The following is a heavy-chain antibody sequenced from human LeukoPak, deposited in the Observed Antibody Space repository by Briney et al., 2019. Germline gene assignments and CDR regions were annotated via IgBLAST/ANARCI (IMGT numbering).Heavy chain of an antibody. CDR2: IIPIFGTA. V-gene: IGHV1-69*13. Sequence: ASVKVSCKASGGTFISYAISWVRQAPGQGLEWMGGIIPIFGTANYAQKFQGRVTITADESTSTAYMELSSLRSEDTAVYYCARDVGGSGFFVDYYYGMDVWGQGTTVTVSS. CDR3: ARDVGGSGFFVDYYYGMDV. J-gene: IGHJ6*02. D-gene: IGHD3-22*01. CDR1: GGTFISYA.